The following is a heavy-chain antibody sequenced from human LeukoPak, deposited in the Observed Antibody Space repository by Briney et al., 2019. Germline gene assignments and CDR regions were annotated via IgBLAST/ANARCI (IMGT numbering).Heavy chain of an antibody. D-gene: IGHD3-10*01. CDR3: GRDRDFYGMDV. J-gene: IGHJ6*02. CDR1: GGSISIYY. V-gene: IGHV4-4*07. CDR2: IRTSGRS. Sequence: SETLSLTCTVSGGSISIYYWTWFRQPAGKGLEWIGRIRTSGRSNYNPSLKSRVTMSVDTSKNQFSLKLRSVTAADSAMYYCGRDRDFYGMDVWGQGTTVTVSS.